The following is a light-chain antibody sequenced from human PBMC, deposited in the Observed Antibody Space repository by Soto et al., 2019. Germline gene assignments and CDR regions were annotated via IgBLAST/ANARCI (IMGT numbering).Light chain of an antibody. CDR2: DAS. J-gene: IGKJ5*01. Sequence: EIVLTQSPATLSLSPGERVTLSCRASQSVSSYLAWYQQKPGQAPRLLIHDASNRATGIPVRFSGSGSGTDFTLTISSLEPEDFAVHYCQQRTNWPPTFGQGTRLEIK. V-gene: IGKV3-11*01. CDR3: QQRTNWPPT. CDR1: QSVSSY.